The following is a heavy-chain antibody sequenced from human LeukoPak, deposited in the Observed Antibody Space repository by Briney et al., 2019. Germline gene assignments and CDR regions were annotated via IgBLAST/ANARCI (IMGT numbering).Heavy chain of an antibody. CDR2: MYYSRST. CDR3: AGLKRMNYSGSGYPNY. CDR1: GGSISSSDDY. Sequence: SETLSLTCTVSGGSISSSDDYWGWIRPPPGKGLEWIGTMYYSRSTFYNPSLKIRITISVDTSNNQFSLKLSYVTAADTAVYYCAGLKRMNYSGSGYPNYWGQGTLVTVSS. J-gene: IGHJ4*02. V-gene: IGHV4-39*01. D-gene: IGHD5-12*01.